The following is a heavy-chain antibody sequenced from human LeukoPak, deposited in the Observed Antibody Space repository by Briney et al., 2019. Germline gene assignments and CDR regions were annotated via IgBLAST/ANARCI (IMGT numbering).Heavy chain of an antibody. V-gene: IGHV3-7*01. CDR3: ARNPWFGEGMGIDV. Sequence: PGGSLRLSCGASGFTFSSYWMSWVRQAPGKGLEWVANIKEDGSETHYEDSVKGRFTISRDNAKYSLYVQMNSLRAEDTAVYYCARNPWFGEGMGIDVWGQGTTVTVSS. D-gene: IGHD3-10*01. CDR1: GFTFSSYW. CDR2: IKEDGSET. J-gene: IGHJ6*02.